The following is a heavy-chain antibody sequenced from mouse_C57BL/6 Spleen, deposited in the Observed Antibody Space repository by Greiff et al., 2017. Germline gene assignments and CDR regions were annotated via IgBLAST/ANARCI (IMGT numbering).Heavy chain of an antibody. CDR2: IHPNSGST. Sequence: VQLQQPGPELVKPGASVKLSCKASGYTFTSYWMHWVKQRPGQGLEWIGMIHPNSGSTNYNEKFKSKATLTVDKSSSTAYMQLSSLTSEASAVYLCARSPYCSSGGGMGYWGQGTSVTGSS. CDR3: ARSPYCSSGGGMGY. D-gene: IGHD1-1*01. J-gene: IGHJ4*01. V-gene: IGHV1-64*01. CDR1: GYTFTSYW.